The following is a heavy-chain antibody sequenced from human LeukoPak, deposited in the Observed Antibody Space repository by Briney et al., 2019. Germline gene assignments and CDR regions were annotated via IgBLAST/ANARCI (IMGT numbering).Heavy chain of an antibody. CDR3: ARHIHYYDL. J-gene: IGHJ4*02. V-gene: IGHV4-59*08. CDR2: IYESGST. D-gene: IGHD3-22*01. Sequence: PSETLSLTCIVSGVSIKSYYWSWIRQPPGKGLEWIGYIYESGSTSYNPALKSRVTIPADTSKNQFSLRLRSVTAADTAMYYCARHIHYYDLWDQGTLVSVSA. CDR1: GVSIKSYY.